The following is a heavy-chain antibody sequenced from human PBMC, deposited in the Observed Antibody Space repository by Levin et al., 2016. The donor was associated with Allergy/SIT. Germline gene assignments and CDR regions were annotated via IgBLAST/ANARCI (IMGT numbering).Heavy chain of an antibody. CDR2: IYYSGST. Sequence: WIRQPPGKGLEWIGYIYYSGSTYYNPSLKSRVTISVDTSKNQFSLKLSSVTAADTAVYYCARFAVIPFYDYGDYGSPWGQGTLVTVSS. D-gene: IGHD4-17*01. V-gene: IGHV4-30-4*07. CDR3: ARFAVIPFYDYGDYGSP. J-gene: IGHJ5*02.